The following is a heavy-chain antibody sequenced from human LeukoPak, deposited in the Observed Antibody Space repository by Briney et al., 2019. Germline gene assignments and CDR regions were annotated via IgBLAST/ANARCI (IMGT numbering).Heavy chain of an antibody. CDR1: GFTFSSYG. J-gene: IGHJ4*02. V-gene: IGHV3-30*18. D-gene: IGHD6-13*01. CDR3: AKDSPPYSSSWYGDFDY. Sequence: GGSLRLSCAASGFTFSSYGMHWVRQAPGKGLEWVAVISYDGSNKYYADSVKGRFTISRDNSKNTLYLQMNSLRAEDTAVYYCAKDSPPYSSSWYGDFDYWGQGTLVTVSA. CDR2: ISYDGSNK.